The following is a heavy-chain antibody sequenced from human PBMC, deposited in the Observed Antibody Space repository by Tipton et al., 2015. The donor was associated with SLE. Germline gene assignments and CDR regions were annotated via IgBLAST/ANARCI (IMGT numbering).Heavy chain of an antibody. CDR2: INHSGST. Sequence: TLSLTCAVYGGSFSGYYWSWIRQPPGKGLEWIGEINHSGSTNYNPSLKSRVTISVGTSKNQFSLKLSSVTAADTAVYYCARTDLSGYQVYWGQGTLVTVSS. CDR1: GGSFSGYY. J-gene: IGHJ4*02. V-gene: IGHV4-34*01. CDR3: ARTDLSGYQVY. D-gene: IGHD5-12*01.